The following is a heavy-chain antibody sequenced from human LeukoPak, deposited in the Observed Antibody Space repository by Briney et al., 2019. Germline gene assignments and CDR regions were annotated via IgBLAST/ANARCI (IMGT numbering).Heavy chain of an antibody. D-gene: IGHD3-10*01. CDR3: ARARAAMVRGVSPGGY. CDR2: INPNSGGT. CDR1: GYTFTSYG. V-gene: IGHV1-2*02. Sequence: ASVKVSCKASGYTFTSYGISWVRQAPGQGLEWMGWINPNSGGTNYAQKFQGRVTMTRDTSISTAYMELSRLRSDDTAVYYCARARAAMVRGVSPGGYWGQGTLVTVSS. J-gene: IGHJ4*02.